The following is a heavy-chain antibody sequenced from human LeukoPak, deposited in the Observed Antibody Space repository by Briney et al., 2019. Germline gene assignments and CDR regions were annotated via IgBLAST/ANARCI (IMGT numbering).Heavy chain of an antibody. CDR3: ARAPMGGYKHSSSWYYFDY. CDR2: IYYSGST. V-gene: IGHV4-39*07. J-gene: IGHJ4*02. D-gene: IGHD6-13*01. CDR1: GGSVSSSSYY. Sequence: SETLSLTCTVSGGSVSSSSYYWGWIRQPPGKGLEWIGSIYYSGSTYYNPSLKSRVTISVDTSKNQFSLKLSSVTAADTAVYYCARAPMGGYKHSSSWYYFDYWGQGTLVTVSS.